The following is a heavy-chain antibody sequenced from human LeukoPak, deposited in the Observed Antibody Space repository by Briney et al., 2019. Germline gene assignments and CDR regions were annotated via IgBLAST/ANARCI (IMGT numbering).Heavy chain of an antibody. J-gene: IGHJ6*02. V-gene: IGHV4-59*01. CDR1: GGSISSYY. CDR2: IYYSGGT. CDR3: ARVNSGLEYYYYGMDV. D-gene: IGHD6-19*01. Sequence: SETLSLTCTVSGGSISSYYWSWIRQPPGKGLEWIGYIYYSGGTNYNPSLKSRVTISVDTSKNQFSLKLSSVTAADTAVYYCARVNSGLEYYYYGMDVWGQGTTVTVSS.